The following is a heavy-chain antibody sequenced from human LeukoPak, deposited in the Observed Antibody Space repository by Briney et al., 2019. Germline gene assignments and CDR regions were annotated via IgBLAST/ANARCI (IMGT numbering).Heavy chain of an antibody. CDR2: VSYDGSNK. D-gene: IGHD2-15*01. Sequence: PGGSLRLSCAASGFTFSNYGMHWVRQAPGKGLEWVAIVSYDGSNKYYADSVKGRFTISRDNSKSTVSLQMNSLRAEDTAVYYCARDSGVVVAATGPGYWGQGTQVTVSS. CDR3: ARDSGVVVAATGPGY. V-gene: IGHV3-30*03. J-gene: IGHJ4*02. CDR1: GFTFSNYG.